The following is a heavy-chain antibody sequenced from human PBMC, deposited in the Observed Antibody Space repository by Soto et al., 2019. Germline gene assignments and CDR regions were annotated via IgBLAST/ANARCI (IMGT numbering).Heavy chain of an antibody. CDR2: IRSKANSYAT. CDR3: TSNLVGATTTDY. J-gene: IGHJ4*02. CDR1: GFTFSGSA. Sequence: VSLRLSCAASGFTFSGSAMHWVRQASGKGLEWVGRIRSKANSYATAYAASVKGRFTISRDDSKNTAYLQMNSLKTEDTAVYYCTSNLVGATTTDYWGQGTLVTVSS. V-gene: IGHV3-73*01. D-gene: IGHD1-26*01.